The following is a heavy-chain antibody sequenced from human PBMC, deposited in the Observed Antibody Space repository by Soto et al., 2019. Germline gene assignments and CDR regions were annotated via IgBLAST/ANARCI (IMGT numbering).Heavy chain of an antibody. CDR3: ARDYYDSSGRPTIDY. V-gene: IGHV4-34*01. J-gene: IGHJ4*02. Sequence: SETLSLTCAVYGGSFSGYYWSWIRQPPGKGLEWIGEINHSGSTNYNPSLKSRVTISVDTPKNQFSLKLSSVTAADTAVYYCARDYYDSSGRPTIDYWGQGTLVTVSS. CDR1: GGSFSGYY. CDR2: INHSGST. D-gene: IGHD3-22*01.